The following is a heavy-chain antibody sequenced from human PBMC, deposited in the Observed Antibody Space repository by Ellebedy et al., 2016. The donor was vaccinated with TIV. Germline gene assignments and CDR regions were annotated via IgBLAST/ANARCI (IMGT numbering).Heavy chain of an antibody. D-gene: IGHD3-3*01. CDR1: GDSINGYY. J-gene: IGHJ4*02. CDR3: ARQGTYDFDLDY. Sequence: MPSETLSLTCTVSGDSINGYYWSWIRQPPGKGLEYIGHIYYIGTTNYNPSLKSRVTISVDTSKNQVSLKLRSLTAADTAVYFCARQGTYDFDLDYWGQGILVTVSS. CDR2: IYYIGTT. V-gene: IGHV4-59*08.